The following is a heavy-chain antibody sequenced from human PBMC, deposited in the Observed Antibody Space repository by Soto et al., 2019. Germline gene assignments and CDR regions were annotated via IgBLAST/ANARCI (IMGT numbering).Heavy chain of an antibody. CDR3: AKDKYCSGVTCYRPFDY. D-gene: IGHD2-15*01. CDR1: GFTFSSYA. J-gene: IGHJ4*02. CDR2: ISGSGDST. V-gene: IGHV3-23*01. Sequence: EVQLLESGGGLVQPGGSLRLSCAASGFTFSSYAMSWVRQAPGKGLEWVSTISGSGDSTSYVDSVKGRFTISRENSKNTLYLQMNSLRAEDAAVYYCAKDKYCSGVTCYRPFDYWGQGTLVTVSS.